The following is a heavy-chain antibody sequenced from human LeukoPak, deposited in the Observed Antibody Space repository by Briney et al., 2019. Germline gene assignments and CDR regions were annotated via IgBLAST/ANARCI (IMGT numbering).Heavy chain of an antibody. J-gene: IGHJ3*02. V-gene: IGHV1-18*04. D-gene: IGHD3-22*01. CDR2: ISAYNGNT. CDR3: ASADRGYYDSSGFYPRGAFDI. Sequence: ASVKVSCKASGYTFTGYYMHWVRQAPGQGLEWMGWISAYNGNTNYAQKLQGRVTMTTDTSTSTAYMELRSLRSDDTAVYYCASADRGYYDSSGFYPRGAFDIWGQGTMVTVSS. CDR1: GYTFTGYY.